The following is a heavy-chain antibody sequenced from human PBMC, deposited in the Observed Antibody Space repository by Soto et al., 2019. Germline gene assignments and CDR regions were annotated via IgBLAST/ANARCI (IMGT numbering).Heavy chain of an antibody. CDR3: ARDNSIAVADFLDY. CDR2: IWYDGSNK. D-gene: IGHD6-19*01. V-gene: IGHV3-33*01. CDR1: GFTFSSYG. Sequence: QVQLVESGGGVVQPGRSLRLSCAASGFTFSSYGMHWVRQAPGKGLEWVAVIWYDGSNKYYADSVKGRFTISRDNSKNTLYLQMNSLRAEDTAVYYCARDNSIAVADFLDYWGQGTLVTVSS. J-gene: IGHJ4*02.